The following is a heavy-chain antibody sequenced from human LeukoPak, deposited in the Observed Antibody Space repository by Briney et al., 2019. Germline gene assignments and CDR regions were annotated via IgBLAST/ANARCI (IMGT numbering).Heavy chain of an antibody. V-gene: IGHV3-23*01. CDR3: ASLACSGGSCYSDAFDI. D-gene: IGHD2-15*01. CDR2: ISGSGGST. CDR1: GFTFSSYA. Sequence: PGGSLRLSCAASGFTFSSYAMSWVRQAPGKGLEWVSAISGSGGSTYYADSVKGRFTISRDNSKNTLYLQMNSLRAEDTAVYYCASLACSGGSCYSDAFDIWDQGTMVTVSS. J-gene: IGHJ3*02.